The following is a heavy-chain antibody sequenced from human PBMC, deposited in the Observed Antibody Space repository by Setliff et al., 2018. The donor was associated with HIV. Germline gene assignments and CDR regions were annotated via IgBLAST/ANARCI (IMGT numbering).Heavy chain of an antibody. V-gene: IGHV4-38-2*02. J-gene: IGHJ3*02. D-gene: IGHD2-21*02. CDR1: GDSISSDFY. CDR2: VYHSGNT. CDR3: ARGQGCGGGCHYAFEM. Sequence: ETLSLTCTVSGDSISSDFYWGWIRQPPGKGLEWIGSVYHSGNTYYMPSLQSRVTISVDMSKNQFSLNLNSVTAADTAVYYCARGQGCGGGCHYAFEMWGQGTMVTV.